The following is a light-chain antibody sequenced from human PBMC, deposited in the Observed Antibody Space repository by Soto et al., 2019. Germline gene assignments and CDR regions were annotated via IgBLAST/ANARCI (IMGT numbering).Light chain of an antibody. CDR1: QSISSY. V-gene: IGKV1-39*01. CDR2: AAS. J-gene: IGKJ1*01. CDR3: QQSYSTSWT. Sequence: DIQMTQSPSSLSASVGDRVTITCRASQSISSYLNWYQQKPGKAPKLLIYAASSLQSGVPSRFRGSGSGTEFTLTISSLQPEDFATYCSQQSYSTSWTFGQGTKVEIK.